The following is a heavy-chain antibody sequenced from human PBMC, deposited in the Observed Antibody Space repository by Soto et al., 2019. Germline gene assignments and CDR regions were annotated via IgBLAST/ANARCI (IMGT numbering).Heavy chain of an antibody. J-gene: IGHJ4*02. V-gene: IGHV1-18*01. CDR3: VRDKTYTSGWYFDL. CDR1: GYMFNSYG. D-gene: IGHD6-19*01. CDR2: ISGYNGKT. Sequence: QVQLVQSGGEVKEPGASVKVSCKTSGYMFNSYGMSWVRQAPGQGLEWMGWISGYNGKTEYAQKFQGRDSMTTETSTTTVYMELTSLRADDTALYYCVRDKTYTSGWYFDLWGQGTLVTAPS.